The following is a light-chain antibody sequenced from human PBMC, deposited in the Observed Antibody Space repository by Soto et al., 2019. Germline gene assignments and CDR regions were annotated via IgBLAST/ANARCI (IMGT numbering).Light chain of an antibody. V-gene: IGKV1-8*01. Sequence: AIRMTQSPSSFSASTGDRVTITCRASQAISSYLAWYQQKPGEPPKLLIYGASTLQSGVPSRFSGSRSGTDFTLTISCLQSEDFATYYCQHYNSFPWTFAQGTKVEI. CDR3: QHYNSFPWT. CDR2: GAS. CDR1: QAISSY. J-gene: IGKJ1*01.